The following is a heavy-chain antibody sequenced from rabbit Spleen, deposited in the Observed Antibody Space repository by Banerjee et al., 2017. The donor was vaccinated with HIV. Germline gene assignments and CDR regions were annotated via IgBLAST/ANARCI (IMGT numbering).Heavy chain of an antibody. V-gene: IGHV1S45*01. Sequence: QEQLEESGGDLVKTEGSLTLTCKASGFSLDNNYVMRWVRQAPGKGLEWIASIYSTSGTTYYATWAKGRFTISKTSSAAVTLQMTSLTAADTATYFCATDLVGVGAWNLWGPGSLVTVS. CDR3: ATDLVGVGAWNL. CDR1: GFSLDNNYV. CDR2: IYSTSGTT. J-gene: IGHJ4*01. D-gene: IGHD3-3*01.